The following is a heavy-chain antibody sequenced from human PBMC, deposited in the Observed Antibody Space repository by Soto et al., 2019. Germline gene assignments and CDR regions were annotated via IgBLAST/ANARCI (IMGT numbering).Heavy chain of an antibody. J-gene: IGHJ6*02. Sequence: PSETLSLTCAVYGGSFSGYYWSWIRQPPGKGLEWIGEINHSGSTNYNPSLKSRVTISVDTSKNQFSLKLSSVTAADTAVYYCAREVGTVTTNGMDVWGQGTTVTVSS. CDR1: GGSFSGYY. CDR2: INHSGST. D-gene: IGHD4-17*01. CDR3: AREVGTVTTNGMDV. V-gene: IGHV4-34*01.